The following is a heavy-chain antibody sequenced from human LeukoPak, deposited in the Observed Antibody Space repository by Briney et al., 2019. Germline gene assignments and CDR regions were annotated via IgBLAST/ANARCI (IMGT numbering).Heavy chain of an antibody. Sequence: GRSLRLSCAASGFTFDDYAMHWARQAPGKGLEWVSGISWNSGSIGYADSVKGRFTISRDNAKNSLYLQMNSLRAEDTALYYCAKDIENYYDSSGYCDYWGQGTLVTVSS. CDR1: GFTFDDYA. V-gene: IGHV3-9*01. J-gene: IGHJ4*02. CDR3: AKDIENYYDSSGYCDY. CDR2: ISWNSGSI. D-gene: IGHD3-22*01.